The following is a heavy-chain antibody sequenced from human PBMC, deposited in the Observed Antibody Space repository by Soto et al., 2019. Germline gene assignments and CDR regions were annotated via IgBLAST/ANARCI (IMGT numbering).Heavy chain of an antibody. Sequence: GGSLRLSCAASGFTFSDYWMHWVRQVPGKGLMWVSYIDDDGSGTSYADSVKGRFTISRDNAKNMLYLQMNSLRAEDTAVYFCTRDTKKIGIDYWGQGTLVTVSS. CDR1: GFTFSDYW. CDR3: TRDTKKIGIDY. CDR2: IDDDGSGT. D-gene: IGHD3-10*01. V-gene: IGHV3-74*01. J-gene: IGHJ4*02.